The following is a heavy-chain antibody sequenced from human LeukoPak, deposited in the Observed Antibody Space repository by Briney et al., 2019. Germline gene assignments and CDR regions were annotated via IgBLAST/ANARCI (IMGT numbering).Heavy chain of an antibody. CDR2: INDSGSI. Sequence: SETLSLTCAVYGGSFSGYYWTWIRQPPGKGLEWIGEINDSGSINYNPTLKSRVTISVDTSKNQFSLKLTSVTAADTAVYYCARGRRWWGQGTLGTVSS. CDR1: GGSFSGYY. D-gene: IGHD5-24*01. J-gene: IGHJ4*02. V-gene: IGHV4-34*01. CDR3: ARGRRW.